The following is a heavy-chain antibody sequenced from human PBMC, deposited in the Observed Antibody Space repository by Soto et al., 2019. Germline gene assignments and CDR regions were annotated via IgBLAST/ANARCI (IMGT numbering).Heavy chain of an antibody. CDR1: GDSVSSDITS. J-gene: IGHJ3*01. V-gene: IGHV6-1*01. Sequence: SQTLSLTCAISGDSVSSDITSWNWIRQSPSRGLEWLGRAYYRSKWFHDYAASVKSRITINPDTSKNQFSLELNSMTPEDTAVYYCARGNALDVWGQGTVVTVSS. CDR2: AYYRSKWFH. D-gene: IGHD3-10*01. CDR3: ARGNALDV.